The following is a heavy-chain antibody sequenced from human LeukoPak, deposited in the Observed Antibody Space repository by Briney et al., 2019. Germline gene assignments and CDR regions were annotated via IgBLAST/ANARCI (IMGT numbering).Heavy chain of an antibody. V-gene: IGHV4-4*07. CDR2: IYNSGST. Sequence: PSETLSLTCTVSGGSISSYYWSWIRQPAGKGLEWIGRIYNSGSTTYNPSLKSRVTMSVGTSKNQFSLKLSSVTAADTAVYYCARGNIVPHWFDPWGQGTLVTVSS. CDR1: GGSISSYY. CDR3: ARGNIVPHWFDP. J-gene: IGHJ5*02. D-gene: IGHD2/OR15-2a*01.